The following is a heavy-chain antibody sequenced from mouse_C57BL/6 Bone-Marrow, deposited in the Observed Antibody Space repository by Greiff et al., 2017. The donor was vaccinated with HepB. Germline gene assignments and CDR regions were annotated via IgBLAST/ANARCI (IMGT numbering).Heavy chain of an antibody. CDR1: GFSLTSYG. CDR2: IWSGGST. CDR3: ASPHDGYYDWFAY. J-gene: IGHJ3*01. V-gene: IGHV2-2*01. D-gene: IGHD2-3*01. Sequence: VMLVESGPGLVQPSQSLSITCTVSGFSLTSYGVHWVRQSPGKGLEWLGVIWSGGSTDYNAAFISRLSISKDNSKSQVFFKMNSLQADDTAIYYCASPHDGYYDWFAYWGQGTLVTVSA.